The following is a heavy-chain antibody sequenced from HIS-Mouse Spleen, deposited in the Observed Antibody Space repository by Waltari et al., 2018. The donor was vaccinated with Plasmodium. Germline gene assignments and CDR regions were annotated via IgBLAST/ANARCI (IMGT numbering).Heavy chain of an antibody. Sequence: QVQLQESGPGLVKPSETLSLPCPVSGGSLSSYYWSWIRQPPGKGLEWIGYIHYSGSTNYNPSLKSRVTISVDTSKNQFSLKLSSVTAADTAVYYCARVGRRIWGAFDIWGQGTMVTVSS. D-gene: IGHD3-16*01. CDR1: GGSLSSYY. CDR3: ARVGRRIWGAFDI. J-gene: IGHJ3*02. CDR2: IHYSGST. V-gene: IGHV4-59*01.